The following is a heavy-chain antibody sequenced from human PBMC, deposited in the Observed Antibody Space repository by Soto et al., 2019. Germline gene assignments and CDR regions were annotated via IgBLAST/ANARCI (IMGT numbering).Heavy chain of an antibody. CDR1: GFTFSDYY. CDR3: ARDARNRRSGYYSYYYYMDV. D-gene: IGHD3-3*01. J-gene: IGHJ6*03. CDR2: ISSSGSTI. V-gene: IGHV3-11*01. Sequence: QVQLVESGGGLVKPGGSLRLSCAASGFTFSDYYMSWIRQAPGKGLGGVSYISSSGSTIYYADSVKGRFTISRDNAKNSLYLQMNSLRAEDTAVYYCARDARNRRSGYYSYYYYMDVWGKGTTVTVSS.